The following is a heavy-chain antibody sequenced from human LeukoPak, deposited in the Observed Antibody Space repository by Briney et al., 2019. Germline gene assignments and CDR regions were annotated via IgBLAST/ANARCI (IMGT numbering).Heavy chain of an antibody. CDR2: IWYDGSNK. J-gene: IGHJ5*02. CDR3: AKGPYGSGRGWFDP. V-gene: IGHV3-30*02. CDR1: GFTFSSYG. Sequence: PGGSLRLSCAASGFTFSSYGMHWVRQAPGKGLEWVAVIWYDGSNKYYADSVKGRFTISRDNSKNTLYLQMNSLRAEDTAVYYCAKGPYGSGRGWFDPWGQGTLVTVSS. D-gene: IGHD3-10*01.